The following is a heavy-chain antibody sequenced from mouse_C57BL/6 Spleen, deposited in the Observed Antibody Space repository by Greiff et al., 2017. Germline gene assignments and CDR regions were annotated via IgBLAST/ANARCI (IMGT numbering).Heavy chain of an antibody. D-gene: IGHD1-1*01. CDR1: GFNIKDYY. Sequence: VQLQQSGAELVKPGASVKLSCTASGFNIKDYYMHWVKQRTEQGLEWIGRIDPEDGETKYAPNFQGKATITADTSSNTAYLQLSSLTSEDTAVYYCARSGSLSDGSSHYFDGWGQGTTLTVSS. CDR3: ARSGSLSDGSSHYFDG. V-gene: IGHV14-2*01. CDR2: IDPEDGET. J-gene: IGHJ2*01.